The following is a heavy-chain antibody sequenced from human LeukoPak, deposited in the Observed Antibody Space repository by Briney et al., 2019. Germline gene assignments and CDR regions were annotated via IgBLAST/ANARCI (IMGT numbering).Heavy chain of an antibody. V-gene: IGHV4-38-2*01. Sequence: SETLSLTCAVSGYPINNAYYWVWIRQPPGKGLEWIGSLYHPDSTYYNPSLKSRVTLSLDTSKNQFSLRLSSVTAADTAVYYCARHKEGCSSTSCYSFDTYYFDSWGQGTLVTVSS. D-gene: IGHD2-2*01. J-gene: IGHJ4*02. CDR1: GYPINNAYY. CDR2: LYHPDST. CDR3: ARHKEGCSSTSCYSFDTYYFDS.